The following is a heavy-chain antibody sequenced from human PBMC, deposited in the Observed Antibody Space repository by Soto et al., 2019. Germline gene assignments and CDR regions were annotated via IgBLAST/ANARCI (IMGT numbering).Heavy chain of an antibody. Sequence: QLQLHETGPGLVKPSETLSLACTVSGGSISSNSYYWDWIRQPPGKGLEWIGSMYYSGAIYHNPSLQSRVTISVDTSKNQFSLHLSSVSAADTAVYYCARHAAYDAVWGKSDGCDYWGQGTRVTVSS. CDR2: MYYSGAI. CDR3: ARHAAYDAVWGKSDGCDY. CDR1: GGSISSNSYY. D-gene: IGHD3-16*01. J-gene: IGHJ4*02. V-gene: IGHV4-39*01.